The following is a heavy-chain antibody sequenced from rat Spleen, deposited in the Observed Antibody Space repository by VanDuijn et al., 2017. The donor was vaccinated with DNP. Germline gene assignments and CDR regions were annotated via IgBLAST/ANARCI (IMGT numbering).Heavy chain of an antibody. CDR3: TTESTYYGYFDY. V-gene: IGHV5-20*01. J-gene: IGHJ2*01. D-gene: IGHD1-9*01. CDR2: ISYDGSST. CDR1: GFTFSDYY. Sequence: EVQLVESGGGLVQPGRSLKLSCTASGFTFSDYYMAWVRQAPTKGLEWVASISYDGSSTYSRDSVKGRFTISRDNAKSSLYQQRDSLRTEDTATYYCTTESTYYGYFDYWGQGVMVPVSS.